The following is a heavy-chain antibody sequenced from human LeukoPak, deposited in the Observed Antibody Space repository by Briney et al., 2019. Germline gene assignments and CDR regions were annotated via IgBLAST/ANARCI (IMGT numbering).Heavy chain of an antibody. CDR1: GFTFSNYW. D-gene: IGHD1-26*01. J-gene: IGHJ3*02. CDR3: ARARGAPVGGFDI. V-gene: IGHV3-7*01. Sequence: GGSLRLSCAASGFTFSNYWVNWVRQAPGKGLEWVANIKQDGSEKYYVDSMKGRFTISRDNAKNSLYLQMNSLRVEDTAVYYCARARGAPVGGFDIWGQGTMVTLSS. CDR2: IKQDGSEK.